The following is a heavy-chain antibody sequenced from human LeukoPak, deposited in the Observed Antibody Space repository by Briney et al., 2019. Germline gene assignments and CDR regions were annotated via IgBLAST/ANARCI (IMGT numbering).Heavy chain of an antibody. V-gene: IGHV3-23*01. CDR2: LSGSGDST. CDR3: ARDRPDDILTGYYDYSSLDY. Sequence: GGSLRLSCAASGFTFRNYAMSWVRQAPGKGLEWVSGLSGSGDSTFYADSVKGRFTISSDNAKNKLYLHINSVRAEDTAVYYCARDRPDDILTGYYDYSSLDYWGQGTLVTVSS. CDR1: GFTFRNYA. D-gene: IGHD3-9*01. J-gene: IGHJ4*02.